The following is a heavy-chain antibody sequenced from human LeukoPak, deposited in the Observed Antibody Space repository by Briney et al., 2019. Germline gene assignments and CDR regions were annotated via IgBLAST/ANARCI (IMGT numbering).Heavy chain of an antibody. CDR2: IYYSGST. V-gene: IGHV4-59*01. D-gene: IGHD6-13*01. J-gene: IGHJ5*02. CDR1: GGSISSYY. Sequence: PSETLSLTCTVSGGSISSYYWSWIRQPPGKGLEWIGYIYYSGSTNYNPSLKSRVTISVDTSKNQFSLKLSSVTAADTAVYYCARRSPLEGFDPWGQGTLVTVSS. CDR3: ARRSPLEGFDP.